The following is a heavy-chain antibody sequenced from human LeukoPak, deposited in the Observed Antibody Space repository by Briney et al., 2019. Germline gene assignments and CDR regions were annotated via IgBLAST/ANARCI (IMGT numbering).Heavy chain of an antibody. CDR2: ISYDGSNK. V-gene: IGHV3-30-3*01. CDR1: GFTFSSYA. J-gene: IGHJ4*02. D-gene: IGHD2-2*01. Sequence: GRSLRLSCAASGFTFSSYAMHWVRQAPGKGLEWVAVISYDGSNKYYADSVKGRFTISRDNSKNTLYLQMNSLRAEDTAVYYCAKDRGYCSSTSCYVFDYWGQGTLVTVSS. CDR3: AKDRGYCSSTSCYVFDY.